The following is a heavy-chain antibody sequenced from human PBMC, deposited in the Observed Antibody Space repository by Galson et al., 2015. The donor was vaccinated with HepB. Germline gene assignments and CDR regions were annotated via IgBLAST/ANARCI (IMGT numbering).Heavy chain of an antibody. J-gene: IGHJ4*02. CDR3: ARGPYSSSFRD. Sequence: SVKVSCKASGGTFSNYAISWVRQAPGQGLEWMGGIIPIFGTANYAQKFPGRVTIPADESTSTAYMDLSSLRSEDTAVYYCARGPYSSSFRDWGQGTLVTVSS. CDR1: GGTFSNYA. CDR2: IIPIFGTA. D-gene: IGHD6-13*01. V-gene: IGHV1-69*13.